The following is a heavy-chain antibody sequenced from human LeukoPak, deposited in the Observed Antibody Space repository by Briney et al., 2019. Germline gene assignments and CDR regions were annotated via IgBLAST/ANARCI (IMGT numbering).Heavy chain of an antibody. J-gene: IGHJ4*02. CDR1: GFTFSSYA. CDR2: ISGSGGST. CDR3: AKDIVATITLGYFDY. Sequence: GGSLRLSCAASGFTFSSYAMSWVRQAPGKGLEWVSAISGSGGSTYYADSVKGRFTVSRDNSKNTLYLQMNSLRAEDTAVYYCAKDIVATITLGYFDYWGQGTLVTVSS. V-gene: IGHV3-23*01. D-gene: IGHD5-12*01.